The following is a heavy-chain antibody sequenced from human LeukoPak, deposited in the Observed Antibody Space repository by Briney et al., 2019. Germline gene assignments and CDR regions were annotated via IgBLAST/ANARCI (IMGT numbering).Heavy chain of an antibody. D-gene: IGHD1-26*01. CDR1: GFTVSSNY. J-gene: IGHJ6*02. CDR3: ASGRSRSGSYSLVYYYYGMDV. V-gene: IGHV3-53*01. Sequence: GGSLRLSCAASGFTVSSNYMNWVRQAPGKGLEWVSVIYSGGSTYYADSVKGRFTISRDNSKNTLYLQMNSLRAEDTAVYYCASGRSRSGSYSLVYYYYGMDVWGQGTTVTVSS. CDR2: IYSGGST.